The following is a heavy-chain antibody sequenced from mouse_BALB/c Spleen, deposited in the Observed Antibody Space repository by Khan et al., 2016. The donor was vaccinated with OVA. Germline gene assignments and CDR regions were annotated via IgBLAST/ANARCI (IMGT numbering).Heavy chain of an antibody. D-gene: IGHD2-4*01. CDR3: ARNYDYDEDLAY. CDR2: IWSGGST. CDR1: GFSLTTYC. J-gene: IGHJ3*01. V-gene: IGHV2-2*02. Sequence: QVQLKESGPGLVQPSQSLSITCTVSGFSLTTYCVHWVRQSPGKGLEWLGGIWSGGSTDYYAAFIPRLNIIKDNSKSQAFFIMISLQANDTAIYYCARNYDYDEDLAYWGQGTLVTVSA.